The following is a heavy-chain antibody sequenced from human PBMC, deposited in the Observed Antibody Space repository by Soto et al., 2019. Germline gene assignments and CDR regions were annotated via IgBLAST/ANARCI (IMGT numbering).Heavy chain of an antibody. CDR1: GYTFTSYG. Sequence: ASVKVSCKASGYTFTSYGISWVRQAPGQGLEWMGWINAGNGNTKYSQKFQGRVTITRDTSASTAYMELSSLRSEDTAVHYCASVPGLAGAGPYFQHSGHGTLLTVSS. V-gene: IGHV1-3*01. J-gene: IGHJ1*01. CDR2: INAGNGNT. D-gene: IGHD6-13*01. CDR3: ASVPGLAGAGPYFQH.